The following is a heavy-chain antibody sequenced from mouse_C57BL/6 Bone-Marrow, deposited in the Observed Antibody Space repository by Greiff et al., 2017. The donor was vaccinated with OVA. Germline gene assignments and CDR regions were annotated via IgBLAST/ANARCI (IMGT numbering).Heavy chain of an antibody. D-gene: IGHD2-4*01. Sequence: QVQLKESGPGLVAPSQSLSITCTVSGFSLTSYGVHWVRQPPGKGLEWLVVIWSDGSTTYNSALKSRLSISKDNSKSQVFLKMNSLQTDDTAMDYCARHDYDGGYAMDYWGQGTSVTVSS. CDR3: ARHDYDGGYAMDY. J-gene: IGHJ4*01. CDR1: GFSLTSYG. V-gene: IGHV2-6-1*01. CDR2: IWSDGST.